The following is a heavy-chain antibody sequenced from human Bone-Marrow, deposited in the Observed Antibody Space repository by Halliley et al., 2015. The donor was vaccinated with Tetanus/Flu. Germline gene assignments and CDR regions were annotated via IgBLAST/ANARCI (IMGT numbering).Heavy chain of an antibody. CDR2: IFGSGGTT. Sequence: IFGSGGTTYFAASGKGRFPIARDNFKNSLYLQMNSLRGEDTAFYYCASRRSVGTTYFEYWGQGTRVTVSS. J-gene: IGHJ4*02. D-gene: IGHD1-26*01. CDR3: ASRRSVGTTYFEY. V-gene: IGHV3-23*01.